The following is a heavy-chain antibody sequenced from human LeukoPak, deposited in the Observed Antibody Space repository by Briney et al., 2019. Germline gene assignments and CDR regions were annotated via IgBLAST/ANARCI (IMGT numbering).Heavy chain of an antibody. CDR2: INHSGST. J-gene: IGHJ4*02. CDR1: GGSISSSSYY. V-gene: IGHV4-39*07. D-gene: IGHD6-6*01. Sequence: SETLSLTCTVSGGSISSSSYYWSWIRQPPGKGLEWIGEINHSGSTNYNPSLKSRVTISVDTSKNQFSLKLSSVTAADTAVYYCARVFRQQLVFGYWGQGTLVTVSS. CDR3: ARVFRQQLVFGY.